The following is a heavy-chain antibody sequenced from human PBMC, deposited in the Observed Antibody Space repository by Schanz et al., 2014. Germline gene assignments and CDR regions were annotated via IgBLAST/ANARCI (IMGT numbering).Heavy chain of an antibody. CDR3: ARELRLEYYFDY. V-gene: IGHV1-2*02. Sequence: QVQLLQSGAEVKKPGASVKVSCKASGYTFTGYYMHWVRQAPGQGLEWMGRINPNSGGTNYAQKVQGRVTMTRDTSISTAYMELSSLRSDDTAVYYCARELRLEYYFDYWGQGTQVTVSS. CDR2: INPNSGGT. CDR1: GYTFTGYY. D-gene: IGHD4-17*01. J-gene: IGHJ4*02.